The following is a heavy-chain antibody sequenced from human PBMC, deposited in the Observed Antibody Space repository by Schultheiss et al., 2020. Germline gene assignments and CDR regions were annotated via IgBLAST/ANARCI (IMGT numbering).Heavy chain of an antibody. V-gene: IGHV1-69*05. CDR3: ARLVGATSKFDY. Sequence: SVKVSCKASGGTFSSYAISWVRQAPGQGLEWMGGIIPIFGTANYAQKFQGRVTLTTDTSTSTAYMELRSLRSDDTAVYYCARLVGATSKFDYWGQGTLV. J-gene: IGHJ4*02. D-gene: IGHD1-26*01. CDR1: GGTFSSYA. CDR2: IIPIFGTA.